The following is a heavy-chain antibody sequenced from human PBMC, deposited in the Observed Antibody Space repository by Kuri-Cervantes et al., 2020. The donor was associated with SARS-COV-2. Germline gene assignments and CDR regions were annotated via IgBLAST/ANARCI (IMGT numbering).Heavy chain of an antibody. V-gene: IGHV4-34*01. J-gene: IGHJ4*02. Sequence: SETLSLTCAVYGGSFSGYYWSWIRQPPGKGLEWIGEINHSGSTNYNPSLKSRVTISVDTSKNQFSLKLGSVTAADTAVYYCARARYCSGGSCYWDYWGQGTLVTVSS. CDR1: GGSFSGYY. CDR2: INHSGST. D-gene: IGHD2-15*01. CDR3: ARARYCSGGSCYWDY.